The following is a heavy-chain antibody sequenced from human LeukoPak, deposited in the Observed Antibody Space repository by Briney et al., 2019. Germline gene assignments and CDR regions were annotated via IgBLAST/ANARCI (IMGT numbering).Heavy chain of an antibody. CDR1: GFTFSSYS. Sequence: GSLRLSCAASGFTFSSYSMNWIRQPPGKGLEWIGQINPSRNTNYNPSLKSRVTISVDTSKNQFSLRLTSVTAADTAVYYCARRITGTTSDSFDYWGQGTLVTVSS. CDR3: ARRITGTTSDSFDY. CDR2: INPSRNT. J-gene: IGHJ4*02. D-gene: IGHD1-20*01. V-gene: IGHV4-34*01.